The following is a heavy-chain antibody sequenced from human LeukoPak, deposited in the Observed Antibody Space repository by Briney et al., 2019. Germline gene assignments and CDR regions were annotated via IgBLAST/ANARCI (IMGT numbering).Heavy chain of an antibody. D-gene: IGHD3-10*01. CDR3: ARGRGWFDP. J-gene: IGHJ5*02. CDR2: ISDSSGYI. V-gene: IGHV3-21*01. CDR1: GFTFSTYT. Sequence: PGGSLRLSCAASGFTFSTYTMNWVRQAPGKGLEWVSSISDSSGYIYYADPVKGRFTISRDNAKNSLYLQMNSLRAEDTAVYYCARGRGWFDPWGQGTLVTVSS.